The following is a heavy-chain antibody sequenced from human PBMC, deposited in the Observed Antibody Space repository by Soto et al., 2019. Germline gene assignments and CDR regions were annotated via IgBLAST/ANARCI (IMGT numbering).Heavy chain of an antibody. CDR1: GFTFSDYY. Sequence: QVQLVESGGGLVKPGGSLRLSCAASGFTFSDYYMSWIRQAPGKGLEWVAYISSSGSTIYYADSVKGRFTISRDNAKNSLYLQMNSLRAEDTAVYYCARDTPTMVRGVRVDAFDIWGQGTMVTVSS. CDR2: ISSSGSTI. D-gene: IGHD3-10*01. V-gene: IGHV3-11*01. J-gene: IGHJ3*02. CDR3: ARDTPTMVRGVRVDAFDI.